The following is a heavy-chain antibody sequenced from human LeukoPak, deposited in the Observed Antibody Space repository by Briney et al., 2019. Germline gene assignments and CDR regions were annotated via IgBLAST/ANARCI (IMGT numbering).Heavy chain of an antibody. D-gene: IGHD4-11*01. Sequence: SVKVSCKASGGTFSSYAISWVRQAPGQGLEWMGGIIPIFGTANYAQKFQGRVRITTDESTSTAYMELSSLRSEDTAVYYCARSRSPRHDYSNYRYWGQGTLVTVSS. CDR3: ARSRSPRHDYSNYRY. CDR1: GGTFSSYA. CDR2: IIPIFGTA. J-gene: IGHJ4*02. V-gene: IGHV1-69*05.